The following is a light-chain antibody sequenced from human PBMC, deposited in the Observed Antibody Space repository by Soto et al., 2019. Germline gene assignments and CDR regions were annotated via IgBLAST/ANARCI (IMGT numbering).Light chain of an antibody. Sequence: QSALTQPASVSGSPGQSITISCTGTSSDVGGYNYVSWYQQHPGKAPKLIIYEVSNRPSGVSNRFSGSKSGASASLAISGLNSEDEGHYFCAAWDDSRNGPQFGGGTKLTVL. J-gene: IGLJ3*02. CDR1: SSDVGGYNY. CDR2: EVS. V-gene: IGLV2-14*01. CDR3: AAWDDSRNGPQ.